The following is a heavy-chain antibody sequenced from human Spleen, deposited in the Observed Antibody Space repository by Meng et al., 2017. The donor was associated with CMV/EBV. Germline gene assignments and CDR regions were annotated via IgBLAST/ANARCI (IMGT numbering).Heavy chain of an antibody. J-gene: IGHJ6*02. V-gene: IGHV3-74*01. CDR3: ARERRYCSNFSCYSTALRYYGMDV. Sequence: GESLKISCAASRFTFSNYWMHWVRQAPGKGLVWVAFIDSDGSTTNYADSVKGRLTISRDNAKNTLYLQMNSLRGEDTAVYYCARERRYCSNFSCYSTALRYYGMDVWGQGTTVTVSS. CDR1: RFTFSNYW. CDR2: IDSDGSTT. D-gene: IGHD2-2*01.